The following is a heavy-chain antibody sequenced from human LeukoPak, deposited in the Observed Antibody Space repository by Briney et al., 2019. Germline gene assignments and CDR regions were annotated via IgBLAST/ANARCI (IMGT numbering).Heavy chain of an antibody. Sequence: PSETLSLTCAVSGGSISSSNWWSWVRQPPGKGLGWIGEIYHSGSTNYNPSLKSRVTMSVDTSKNQFSLKLSSVTAADTAVYYCARGRYKTGDAFDIWGQGTMVTVSS. V-gene: IGHV4-4*02. CDR3: ARGRYKTGDAFDI. CDR1: GGSISSSNW. CDR2: IYHSGST. J-gene: IGHJ3*02. D-gene: IGHD1-14*01.